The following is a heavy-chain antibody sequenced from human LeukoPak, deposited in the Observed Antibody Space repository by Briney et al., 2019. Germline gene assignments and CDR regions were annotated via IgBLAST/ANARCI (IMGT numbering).Heavy chain of an antibody. CDR3: ARDREYSSSQAFTYYYGMDV. D-gene: IGHD6-6*01. V-gene: IGHV4-61*02. CDR2: IYTSGST. J-gene: IGHJ6*02. CDR1: GGSISSGSYY. Sequence: PSQTLSLTCTVSGGSISSGSYYWSWIRQPAGKGLEWIGRIYTSGSTNYNPSLKSRVTISVDTSKNQFSLKLSSVSAADTAVYYCARDREYSSSQAFTYYYGMDVWGQGTTVTVSS.